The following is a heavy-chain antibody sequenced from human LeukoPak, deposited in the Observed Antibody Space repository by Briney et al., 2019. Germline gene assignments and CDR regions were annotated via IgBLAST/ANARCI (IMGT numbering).Heavy chain of an antibody. J-gene: IGHJ6*03. D-gene: IGHD4-11*01. CDR1: DDSITMYY. Sequence: KPSETLSLTCTVSDDSITMYYWTWIRQPPGKGLEWIGYVDHTGSTKFNPSLNGRVSISRDTSNNFFSLRLRSVTAADTAVYFCARGRVSSSTWYSTYYYFFYMDFWGKGITVTVSS. V-gene: IGHV4-59*01. CDR2: VDHTGST. CDR3: ARGRVSSSTWYSTYYYFFYMDF.